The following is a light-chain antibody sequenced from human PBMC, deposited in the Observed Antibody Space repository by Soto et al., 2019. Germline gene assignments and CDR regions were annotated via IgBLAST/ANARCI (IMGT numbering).Light chain of an antibody. CDR2: EVT. CDR1: ASDVGVYNY. CDR3: SSYAGSSTLYV. Sequence: QSVLTQPPSASGSLGQSVTISCNGTASDVGVYNYVSWYQQHPGKAPKPMIYEVTKRPSGVPDRFSGSKSGNTASLTVSGLQAEDEADYYCSSYAGSSTLYVFGTGTKVTVL. J-gene: IGLJ1*01. V-gene: IGLV2-8*01.